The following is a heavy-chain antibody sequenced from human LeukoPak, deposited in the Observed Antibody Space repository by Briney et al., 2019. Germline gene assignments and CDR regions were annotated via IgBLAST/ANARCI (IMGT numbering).Heavy chain of an antibody. Sequence: PGGSPRLSCAASGFTFSSYAMSWVRQAPGKGLEWVSAISGSGGSTYYADSVKGRFTISRDNSKNTLYLQMNSLRAEDTAVYCCAKDLEYSSSSLFDYWGQGTLVTVSS. J-gene: IGHJ4*02. CDR3: AKDLEYSSSSLFDY. V-gene: IGHV3-23*01. D-gene: IGHD6-6*01. CDR1: GFTFSSYA. CDR2: ISGSGGST.